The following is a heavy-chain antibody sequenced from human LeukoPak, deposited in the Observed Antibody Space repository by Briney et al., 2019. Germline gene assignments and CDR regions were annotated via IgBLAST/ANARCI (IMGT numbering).Heavy chain of an antibody. V-gene: IGHV3-7*01. Sequence: GGSLRLSCAASGFTFSSYSMNWVRQAPGKGLEWVANIKQDGSEKYYVDSVKGRFTISRDNAKNSLYLQMNSLRAEDTAVYYCASRPGYCSSTSCYPLGYWGQGTLVTVSS. D-gene: IGHD2-2*01. CDR2: IKQDGSEK. CDR1: GFTFSSYS. CDR3: ASRPGYCSSTSCYPLGY. J-gene: IGHJ4*02.